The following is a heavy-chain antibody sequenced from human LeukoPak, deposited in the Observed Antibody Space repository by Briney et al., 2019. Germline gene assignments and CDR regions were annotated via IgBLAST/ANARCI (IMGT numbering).Heavy chain of an antibody. CDR2: TYYRSKWYN. CDR1: GDSVSSNSAA. J-gene: IGHJ6*02. CDR3: ARDTAVAGNYYYYYGMDV. Sequence: SQTLSLTCAISGDSVSSNSAAWNWIRQSPSRGLEWLGRTYYRSKWYNDYAVSVKSRITINPDTSKNQFSLQLNSVTPEDTAVYYCARDTAVAGNYYYYYGMDVWGQGTTVTVSS. V-gene: IGHV6-1*01. D-gene: IGHD6-19*01.